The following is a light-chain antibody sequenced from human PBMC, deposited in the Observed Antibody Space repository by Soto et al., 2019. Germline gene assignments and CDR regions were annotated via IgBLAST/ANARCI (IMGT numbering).Light chain of an antibody. V-gene: IGKV3-11*01. J-gene: IGKJ2*01. CDR3: QQRSNCPRT. Sequence: EIVLTQSPATLSRSPGERGTLSCRASQSVSSYFAWYQQKPGQAPRLLLYDASNRATGSPARFSGSGSGTDFTLTISSLEPEDFALNYCQQRSNCPRTFGQGTKLEIK. CDR2: DAS. CDR1: QSVSSY.